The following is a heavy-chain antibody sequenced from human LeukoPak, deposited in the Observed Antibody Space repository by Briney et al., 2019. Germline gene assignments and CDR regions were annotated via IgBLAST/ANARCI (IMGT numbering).Heavy chain of an antibody. D-gene: IGHD6-13*01. CDR3: ARDEESGSSWYNAFDI. Sequence: PGGSLRLSCAASGFTFSSYAMHWVRQAPGKGLEWVAVISYDGSNKYYADSVKGRFTISRDNSKNTLYLQMNSLRAEDTAVYYCARDEESGSSWYNAFDIWGQGTMVTASS. J-gene: IGHJ3*02. V-gene: IGHV3-30*04. CDR1: GFTFSSYA. CDR2: ISYDGSNK.